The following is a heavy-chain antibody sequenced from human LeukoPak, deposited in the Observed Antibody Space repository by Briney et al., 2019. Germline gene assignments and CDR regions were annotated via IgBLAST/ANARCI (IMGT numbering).Heavy chain of an antibody. V-gene: IGHV3-23*01. D-gene: IGHD3-10*01. J-gene: IGHJ4*02. CDR1: GFTFSSYA. CDR3: AKRGYGSGSYGGD. Sequence: GGSLRLSCAASGFTFSSYAMSWVRQAPGKGLEWVSAISGSGGSTYYADSVKGRFIISRDNSKNTLYLQMNSLRAEDTAVYYCAKRGYGSGSYGGDWGQGTLVTVSS. CDR2: ISGSGGST.